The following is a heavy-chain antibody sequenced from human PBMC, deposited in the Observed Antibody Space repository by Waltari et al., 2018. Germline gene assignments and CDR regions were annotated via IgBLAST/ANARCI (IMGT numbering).Heavy chain of an antibody. J-gene: IGHJ5*02. V-gene: IGHV4-59*01. CDR3: ARGGGGDWEWFDP. Sequence: QVQLQESGPSLLKPSETLSLICTVAGGPIRGFYWSWVRQPPGKGLDWIGYIYYTGSTNFNPSRKSRVTMSVDTSKNQFSLKLSSVTAADTAFYYCARGGGGDWEWFDPWGQGTLVTVSS. D-gene: IGHD2-21*02. CDR2: IYYTGST. CDR1: GGPIRGFY.